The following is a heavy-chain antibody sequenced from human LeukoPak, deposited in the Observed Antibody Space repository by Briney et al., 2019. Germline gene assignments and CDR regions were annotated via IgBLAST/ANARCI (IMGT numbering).Heavy chain of an antibody. CDR3: ARDVGGAIDY. Sequence: GGSLRLSCAASGFTFSSYAMSWVRQAPGKGLEWVSAISGSGGSTTYADSVKGRFTISRDNAKNTLYLQMNSLRAEDTAVYYCARDVGGAIDYWGQGTLVTVSS. V-gene: IGHV3-23*01. J-gene: IGHJ4*02. CDR2: ISGSGGST. D-gene: IGHD1-26*01. CDR1: GFTFSSYA.